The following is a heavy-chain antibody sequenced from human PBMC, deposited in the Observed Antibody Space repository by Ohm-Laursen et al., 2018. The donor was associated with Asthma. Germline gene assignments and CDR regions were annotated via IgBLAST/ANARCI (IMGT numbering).Heavy chain of an antibody. J-gene: IGHJ3*02. CDR2: IYYIRST. Sequence: SDTLSLTWAVSGGSITSVNYFWSWIRQHPGGGLEWIAYIYYIRSTFYNPSLESRATISRDTSRNQFSLKLTSVTAADTAVYYCAREVDTPTDTDAFDIWGQGTMVTVSS. CDR1: GGSITSVNYF. CDR3: AREVDTPTDTDAFDI. V-gene: IGHV4-31*11. D-gene: IGHD5-18*01.